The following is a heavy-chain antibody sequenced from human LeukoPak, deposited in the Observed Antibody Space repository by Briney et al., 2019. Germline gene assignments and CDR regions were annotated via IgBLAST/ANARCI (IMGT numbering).Heavy chain of an antibody. Sequence: PSETLSLTCAVYGGSFSGYYWSWIRQPPGKGLEWIGEINHSGSTNYNPSLKSRVNISVDTSKNQFSLKLSSVTAADTAVYYCASHPLSGVVPALGFDYWGQGTLVTVSS. V-gene: IGHV4-34*01. CDR1: GGSFSGYY. CDR2: INHSGST. D-gene: IGHD3-3*01. J-gene: IGHJ4*02. CDR3: ASHPLSGVVPALGFDY.